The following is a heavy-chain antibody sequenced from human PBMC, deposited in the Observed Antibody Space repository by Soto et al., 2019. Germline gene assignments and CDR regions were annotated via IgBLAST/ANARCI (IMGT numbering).Heavy chain of an antibody. CDR2: ISSSGSTI. CDR1: GFTSIDYY. V-gene: IGHV3-11*01. D-gene: IGHD5-12*01. Sequence: GGSLRLSCSASGFTSIDYYRSWIRQAPGKGLEWVSYISSSGSTIYYADSVKGRFTISRDNAKNSLYLQMNSLRAEDTAVYYCARDLIPYGGPDYWGQGTPVTVSS. CDR3: ARDLIPYGGPDY. J-gene: IGHJ4*02.